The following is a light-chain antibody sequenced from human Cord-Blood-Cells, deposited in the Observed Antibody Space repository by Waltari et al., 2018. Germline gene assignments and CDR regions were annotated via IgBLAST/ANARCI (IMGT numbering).Light chain of an antibody. CDR2: GAS. Sequence: ELVMTQSPATLSVSLGGRATLSCRARQSVSSNLAWYQQKPGQAPRLLIYGASTRATGIPARFSGSGSGTEFTLTISSLQSEDFAVYYCQQYNNWPYTVGQGTKLEIK. CDR3: QQYNNWPYT. V-gene: IGKV3-15*01. CDR1: QSVSSN. J-gene: IGKJ2*01.